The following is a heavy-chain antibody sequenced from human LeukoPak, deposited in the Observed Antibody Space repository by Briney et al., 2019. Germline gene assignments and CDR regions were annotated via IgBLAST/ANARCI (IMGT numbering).Heavy chain of an antibody. V-gene: IGHV1-69*13. J-gene: IGHJ6*02. CDR1: GGTFSSYA. Sequence: SVKVSCKASGGTFSSYAIDWVRQAPGQGLEWMGGIIPIFGTTNYAQKFQGRVTITAVESMRTAYMELSSLRSEDTGVYYCAKDPQKPVPDGMDVWGQGTTVTVSS. CDR2: IIPIFGTT. CDR3: AKDPQKPVPDGMDV.